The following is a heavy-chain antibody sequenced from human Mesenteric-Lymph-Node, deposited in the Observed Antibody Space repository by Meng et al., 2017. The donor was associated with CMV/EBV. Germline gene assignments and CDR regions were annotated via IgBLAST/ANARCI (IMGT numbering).Heavy chain of an antibody. J-gene: IGHJ4*02. CDR2: INLKSGGT. CDR3: ARDCSGTSCLDY. V-gene: IGHV1-2*02. Sequence: ASVKVSCKASGYTFTDYYVHWVRQAPGHGLEWMGWINLKSGGTNYSQKFQGRVTMTRDTAISTAYMELSRLRSDDTAVYYCARDCSGTSCLDYWGQGTLVTVSS. D-gene: IGHD2-2*01. CDR1: GYTFTDYY.